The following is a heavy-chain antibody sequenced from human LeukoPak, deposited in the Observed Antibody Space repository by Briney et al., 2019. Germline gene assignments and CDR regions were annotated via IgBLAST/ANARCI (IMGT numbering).Heavy chain of an antibody. CDR3: ARDTYYDILTGYYRDAFDI. D-gene: IGHD3-9*01. CDR2: INAGNGNT. CDR1: GYTFTSYA. Sequence: ASVKVSCKASGYTFTSYAMHWVRQAPGQRLEWMGWINAGNGNTKYSQKFQGRVTITRDTSTSTAYMELRSLRSDDTAVYYCARDTYYDILTGYYRDAFDIWGQGTMVTVSS. J-gene: IGHJ3*02. V-gene: IGHV1-3*01.